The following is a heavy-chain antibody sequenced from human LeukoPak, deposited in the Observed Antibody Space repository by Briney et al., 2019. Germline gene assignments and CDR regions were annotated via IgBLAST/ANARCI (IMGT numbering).Heavy chain of an antibody. Sequence: SETLSLTCTVSGVSLSSGSFYWGWIRQPPGKGLEWIGIIHYSGATYYNPSLKSRVTISIDMSKNQFYLNLSSVTAADTAVYYCGRRQATSGAKYFDYWGQGTLVTVSS. CDR3: GRRQATSGAKYFDY. V-gene: IGHV4-39*01. J-gene: IGHJ4*02. CDR1: GVSLSSGSFY. CDR2: IHYSGAT. D-gene: IGHD3-10*01.